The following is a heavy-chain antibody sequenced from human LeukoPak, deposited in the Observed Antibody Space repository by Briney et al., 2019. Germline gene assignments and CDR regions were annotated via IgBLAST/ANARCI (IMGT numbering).Heavy chain of an antibody. CDR1: GFTFSSYW. D-gene: IGHD3-3*01. CDR3: ARDTIFGVIPCYMDV. J-gene: IGHJ6*03. Sequence: GGSLRLSCAASGFTFSSYWMHWVRQAPGKGLVWVSRINTDGSSTSYADSVKGRFTISRDNAKNTLYLQMNSLRAEDTAVYYCARDTIFGVIPCYMDVWGKGTTVTVSS. V-gene: IGHV3-74*01. CDR2: INTDGSST.